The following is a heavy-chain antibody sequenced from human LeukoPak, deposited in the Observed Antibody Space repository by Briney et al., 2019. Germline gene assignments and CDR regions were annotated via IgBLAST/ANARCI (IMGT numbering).Heavy chain of an antibody. D-gene: IGHD3-22*01. V-gene: IGHV3-23*01. J-gene: IGHJ4*02. Sequence: GSLRLSCAASGFTFSSYAMSWVRQAPGKGLEWVSAISGSGGSTYYADSVKGRFTISRDNSKNTLYLQMNSLRAEDTAVYYCAKGRYYDSSGIPGYWGQGTLVTVSS. CDR1: GFTFSSYA. CDR2: ISGSGGST. CDR3: AKGRYYDSSGIPGY.